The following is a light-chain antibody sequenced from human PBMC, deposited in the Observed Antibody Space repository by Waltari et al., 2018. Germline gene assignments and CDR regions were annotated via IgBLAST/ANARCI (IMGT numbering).Light chain of an antibody. J-gene: IGLJ3*02. CDR2: RND. V-gene: IGLV1-44*01. CDR3: AAWDDSLNGHWV. CDR1: YSHVGHTV. Sequence: QSVLTQPPSASGTPGQGVTTPCSGTYSHVGHTVVNWYQQFPGKAPKLLIYRNDQRPSGVPDRFSGSKSGSSASLAIGGLQSEDEADYYCAAWDDSLNGHWVFGGGTKVTVL.